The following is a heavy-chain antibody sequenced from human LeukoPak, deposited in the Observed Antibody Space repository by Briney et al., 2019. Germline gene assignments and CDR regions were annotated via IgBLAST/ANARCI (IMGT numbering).Heavy chain of an antibody. J-gene: IGHJ3*02. Sequence: GGSLRLSCAASGFTFSSYSMNWVRQAPGKGLEWVSSISSSSSYIYYADSVKGRFTISRDNAKDSLYLQMNSLRAEDTAVYYCARDGSSTPPDAFDIWGQGTMVTVSS. CDR3: ARDGSSTPPDAFDI. D-gene: IGHD2-2*01. V-gene: IGHV3-21*01. CDR2: ISSSSSYI. CDR1: GFTFSSYS.